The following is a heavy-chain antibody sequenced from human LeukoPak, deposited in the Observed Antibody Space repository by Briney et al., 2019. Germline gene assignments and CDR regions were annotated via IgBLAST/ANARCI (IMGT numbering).Heavy chain of an antibody. CDR2: IYTGGST. CDR3: ARATRDYVWGPLNYYYMDV. Sequence: SETLSLTCTVSGGSISSYYWSWLRQPAGKGLEWIGRIYTGGSTNYNPSLKSRVTMSVDTSKNQFSLKLSSVTAADTAVYYCARATRDYVWGPLNYYYMDVWGKGTTVTVSS. V-gene: IGHV4-4*07. J-gene: IGHJ6*03. CDR1: GGSISSYY. D-gene: IGHD3-16*01.